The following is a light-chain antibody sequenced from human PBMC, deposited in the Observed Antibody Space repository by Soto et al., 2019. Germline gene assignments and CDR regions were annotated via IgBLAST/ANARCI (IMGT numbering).Light chain of an antibody. V-gene: IGKV3-20*01. J-gene: IGKJ4*01. CDR1: ESVINNY. Sequence: EIMLTQPPDTLSLSPGEGATLSCRASESVINNYLAWYQQKPGQAPRLLIFGASSRATGIPDRFSGSGSGADFSLTISRLDPEDFAVYYCQQYGGSPLTFGGGTKVDIK. CDR2: GAS. CDR3: QQYGGSPLT.